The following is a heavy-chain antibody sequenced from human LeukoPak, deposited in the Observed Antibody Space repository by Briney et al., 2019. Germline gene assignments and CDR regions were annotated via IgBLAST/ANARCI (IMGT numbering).Heavy chain of an antibody. Sequence: PGGSLRLSCAASGFTFSSYGMHWVRQAPGKGLEWVAFIRYDGSNKYYADSVKGRFTISRDNAKNSLYLQMNSLRAEDTAVYYCARDFSGSSGYYYPHAFDYWGQGTLVTVSS. CDR2: IRYDGSNK. J-gene: IGHJ4*02. D-gene: IGHD3-22*01. V-gene: IGHV3-30*02. CDR1: GFTFSSYG. CDR3: ARDFSGSSGYYYPHAFDY.